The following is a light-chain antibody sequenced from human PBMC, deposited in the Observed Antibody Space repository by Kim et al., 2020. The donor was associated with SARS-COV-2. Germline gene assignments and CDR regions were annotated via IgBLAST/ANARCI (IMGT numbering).Light chain of an antibody. CDR2: DAS. Sequence: EIVLTQSPGILSLSPGERATLSCRASQSVSTYLAWYQQKPGQAPRLLIYDASKRATGVPPRFSGSGSGTGSGSGTDFTLTISSLESEDVAIYYCQQRSNWPPITFGQGTRLEIK. V-gene: IGKV3-11*01. J-gene: IGKJ5*01. CDR3: QQRSNWPPIT. CDR1: QSVSTY.